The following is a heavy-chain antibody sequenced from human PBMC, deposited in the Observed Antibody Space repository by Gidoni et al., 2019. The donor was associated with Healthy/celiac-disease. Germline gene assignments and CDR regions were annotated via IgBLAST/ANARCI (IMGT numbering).Heavy chain of an antibody. D-gene: IGHD4-17*01. J-gene: IGHJ4*02. Sequence: LEWMGGFDPEDGETIYAQKFQGRVTMTEDTSTDTAYMELSSLRSEDTAVYYCATGLSPNYGDYALGYWGQGTLVTVSS. CDR2: FDPEDGET. CDR3: ATGLSPNYGDYALGY. V-gene: IGHV1-24*01.